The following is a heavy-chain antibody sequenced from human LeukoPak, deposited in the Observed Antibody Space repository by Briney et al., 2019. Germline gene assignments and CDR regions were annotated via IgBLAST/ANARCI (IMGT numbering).Heavy chain of an antibody. CDR2: ISSSSSYI. CDR1: GFTFSSYS. Sequence: GSLRLSCAASGFTFSSYSMNWVRQAPGKGLEWVSSISSSSSYIYYADSMKGRFTISRDNAKNSLYLQMTSLRAEDTAVYYCAREYCNRTSCFNFDYWGRGTLVTVSS. D-gene: IGHD2-2*01. V-gene: IGHV3-21*01. CDR3: AREYCNRTSCFNFDY. J-gene: IGHJ4*02.